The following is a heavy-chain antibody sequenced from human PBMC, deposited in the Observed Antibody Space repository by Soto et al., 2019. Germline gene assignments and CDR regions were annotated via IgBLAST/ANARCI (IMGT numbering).Heavy chain of an antibody. Sequence: EVQLVESGGGLVQPGGSLKLSCAASGFTFSGSAMHWVRQASGKGLEWVGRIRSKANSYATAYAASVKGRFTISRDDSKNTAYLQMSSLKTEDTAVYYCTRGYSGYDYSYYFDYWGQGTLVTVSS. CDR1: GFTFSGSA. D-gene: IGHD5-12*01. CDR2: IRSKANSYAT. V-gene: IGHV3-73*01. CDR3: TRGYSGYDYSYYFDY. J-gene: IGHJ4*02.